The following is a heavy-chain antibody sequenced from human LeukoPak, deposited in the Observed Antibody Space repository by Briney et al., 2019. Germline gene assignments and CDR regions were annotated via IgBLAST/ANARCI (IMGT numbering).Heavy chain of an antibody. CDR3: AHRKNYYDSSVFDN. Sequence: ASGPTLVNPTQTLTLTCTFSGFSLHTRGVGVGWIRQPPGRALEWLALIYWDDDRRYSPSLKSRLTITKDTSKNQVVLTMTNMDPVDTATYFCAHRKNYYDSSVFDNWGQGTLVTVSS. J-gene: IGHJ4*02. CDR1: GFSLHTRGVG. V-gene: IGHV2-5*02. CDR2: IYWDDDR. D-gene: IGHD3-22*01.